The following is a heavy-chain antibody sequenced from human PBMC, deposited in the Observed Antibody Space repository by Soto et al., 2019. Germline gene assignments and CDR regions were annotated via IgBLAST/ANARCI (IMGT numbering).Heavy chain of an antibody. CDR3: ARVLLMWAPNGLYGNFDY. D-gene: IGHD2-8*01. CDR1: GYTFTSYG. J-gene: IGHJ4*02. Sequence: QVPLVQSGAEVKKPGASVKVSCKASGYTFTSYGISWVRQAPGQGLEWMGWISAYNGNTNYAQKLQGRVTMTTDTSTSTAYMELRSLRSDDTAVYYCARVLLMWAPNGLYGNFDYWGQGTLVTVSS. V-gene: IGHV1-18*01. CDR2: ISAYNGNT.